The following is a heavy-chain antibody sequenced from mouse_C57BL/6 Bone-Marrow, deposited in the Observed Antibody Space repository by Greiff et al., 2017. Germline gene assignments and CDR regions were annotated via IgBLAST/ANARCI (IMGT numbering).Heavy chain of an antibody. J-gene: IGHJ4*01. CDR2: IWSGGST. D-gene: IGHD4-1*01. Sequence: VQLVESGPGLVQPSQSLSITCTVSGFSLTSYGVHWVRQSPGKGLEWLGVIWSGGSTDYNAAFISRLSISKDNSKSQVFFKMNSLQADDTAIYYCARPFFNWDTGAMDYWGQGTSVTVSS. V-gene: IGHV2-2*01. CDR3: ARPFFNWDTGAMDY. CDR1: GFSLTSYG.